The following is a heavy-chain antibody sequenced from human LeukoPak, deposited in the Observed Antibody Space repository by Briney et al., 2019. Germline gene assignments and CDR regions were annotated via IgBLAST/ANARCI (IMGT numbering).Heavy chain of an antibody. Sequence: ASVEVSCKVSGYTLTELSMHWVRQAPGKGLEWMGIINPSGGSTSYAQKFQGRVTMTRDTSTSTVYMELSSLRSEDTAVYYCARVGGGSLDYWGQGTLVTVSS. CDR1: GYTLTELS. CDR2: INPSGGST. CDR3: ARVGGGSLDY. J-gene: IGHJ4*02. V-gene: IGHV1-46*01. D-gene: IGHD2-15*01.